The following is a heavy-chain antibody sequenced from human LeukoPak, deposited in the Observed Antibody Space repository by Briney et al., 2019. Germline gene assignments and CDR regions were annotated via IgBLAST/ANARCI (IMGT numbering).Heavy chain of an antibody. J-gene: IGHJ5*02. V-gene: IGHV4-34*01. CDR3: ARDRSMVRGVHNWFDP. CDR1: GGSFSGYY. CDR2: INHSGST. Sequence: SETLSLTFAVYGGSFSGYYWSWIRQPPGKGLEWIGEINHSGSTNYNPSLKSRVTISVDTSKNQVSLKLSSVTAADTAVYFCARDRSMVRGVHNWFDPWGQGTLVTVSS. D-gene: IGHD3-10*01.